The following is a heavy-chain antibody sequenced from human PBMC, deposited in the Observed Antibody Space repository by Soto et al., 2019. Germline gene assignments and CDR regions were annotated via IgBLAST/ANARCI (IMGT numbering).Heavy chain of an antibody. CDR1: GYIFTAYS. J-gene: IGHJ6*04. V-gene: IGHV1-46*01. Sequence: ASVNVSCKASGYIFTAYSMHWVRQAPGQGLEWMGVVNPSVGSTNYAQKFQGRITMTRDTSTSTVYMDLSSLTSEDTAVYYCAREENCSDGICYSEYCHRWGKGTMVTVSS. CDR2: VNPSVGST. D-gene: IGHD2-15*01. CDR3: AREENCSDGICYSEYCHR.